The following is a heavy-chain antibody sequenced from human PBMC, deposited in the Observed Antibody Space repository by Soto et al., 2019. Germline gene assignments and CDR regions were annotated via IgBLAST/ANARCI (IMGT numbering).Heavy chain of an antibody. CDR3: ARDGGYGSGSYRFDY. J-gene: IGHJ4*02. V-gene: IGHV4-31*03. CDR1: GGSISSGGYY. CDR2: IYYSGST. Sequence: QVQLQESGPGLVKPSQTLSLTCTVSGGSISSGGYYWSWIRQHPGKDLEWIGYIYYSGSTNYNPSLKSRVTISVDTSKNQFSLKLSSVTAADTAMYYCARDGGYGSGSYRFDYWGQGTLVTASS. D-gene: IGHD3-10*01.